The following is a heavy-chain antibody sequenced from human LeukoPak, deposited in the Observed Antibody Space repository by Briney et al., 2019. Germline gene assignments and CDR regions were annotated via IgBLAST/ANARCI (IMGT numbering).Heavy chain of an antibody. V-gene: IGHV3-7*01. CDR1: GFTYSTDW. CDR2: IKQDGSEK. Sequence: GGSLRLSCVASGFTYSTDWMSWVRQAPGKGLEWVANIKQDGSEKYYVDSVKGRFTISRDNGKNPLYLQMNSLRAEDTAVYYCARHSGSQGYAFDIWGQGTMVTVSS. D-gene: IGHD1-26*01. CDR3: ARHSGSQGYAFDI. J-gene: IGHJ3*02.